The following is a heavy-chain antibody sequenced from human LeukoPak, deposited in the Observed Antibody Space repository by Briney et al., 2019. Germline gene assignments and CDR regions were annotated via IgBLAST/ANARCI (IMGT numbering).Heavy chain of an antibody. Sequence: PSETLSLTRAVYGGSFSGYYWSWIRQPPGKGLEWIGEINHSGSTNYNPSLKSRVTISVDTSKNQFSLKLSSVTAADTAVYYCARSGYYPIYYYYGMDVWGQGTTVTVSS. CDR2: INHSGST. J-gene: IGHJ6*02. CDR3: ARSGYYPIYYYYGMDV. D-gene: IGHD3-22*01. CDR1: GGSFSGYY. V-gene: IGHV4-34*01.